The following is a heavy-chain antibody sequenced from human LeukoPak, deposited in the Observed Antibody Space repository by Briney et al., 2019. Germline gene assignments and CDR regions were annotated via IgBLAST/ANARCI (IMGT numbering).Heavy chain of an antibody. CDR1: GGSFSGYY. J-gene: IGHJ5*02. Sequence: KTSETLSLACAVYGGSFSGYYWSWIRQPPGKGLEWIGEINHSGSTNYNPSLKSRVTISVDTSKNQFSLKLSSVTAADTAVYYCAREGDSSSWFNWFDPWGQGTLVTVSS. V-gene: IGHV4-34*01. D-gene: IGHD6-13*01. CDR2: INHSGST. CDR3: AREGDSSSWFNWFDP.